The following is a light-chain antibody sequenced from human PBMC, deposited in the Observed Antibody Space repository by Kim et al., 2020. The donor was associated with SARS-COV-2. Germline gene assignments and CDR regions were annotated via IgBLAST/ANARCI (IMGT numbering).Light chain of an antibody. CDR1: SLRRYY. Sequence: SSELTQDPAVSVALGQTVRITCQGDSLRRYYASWYQQKPGQAPVLVMYDKNNRPSGIPDRFSGSSSGNTATFTITGAQAADEADYYCNSRDRDSSGNLYVFGPGTQVTVL. CDR3: NSRDRDSSGNLYV. CDR2: DKN. V-gene: IGLV3-19*01. J-gene: IGLJ1*01.